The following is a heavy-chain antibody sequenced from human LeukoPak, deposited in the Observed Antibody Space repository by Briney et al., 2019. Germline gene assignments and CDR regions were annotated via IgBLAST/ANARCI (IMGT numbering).Heavy chain of an antibody. V-gene: IGHV1-2*02. CDR2: INPNSGGT. CDR3: ARDRSSGWYDY. CDR1: GYTFTGYY. J-gene: IGHJ4*02. D-gene: IGHD6-19*01. Sequence: ASVKVSCKASGYTFTGYYMHWVRQAPGQGLEWMGWINPNSGGTDYAQKFQGRVTMTRDTSITTAYMELNRLTSDDTAVYFCARDRSSGWYDYWGQGTLVTVSS.